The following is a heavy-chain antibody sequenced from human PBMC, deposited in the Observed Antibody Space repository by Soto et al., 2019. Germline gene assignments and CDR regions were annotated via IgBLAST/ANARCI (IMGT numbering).Heavy chain of an antibody. CDR2: INSDGSIT. D-gene: IGHD1-26*01. CDR3: ARDDSGSYYWLSYGMDV. CDR1: GFTFSSYW. V-gene: IGHV3-74*01. Sequence: EVPLVESGGGLVQPGGSLRLSCAASGFTFSSYWMHWVRQAPGKGLVWVSRINSDGSITSYADSVKGRFTISRDNDKTTLYLQMHSLRAEDTAVYYCARDDSGSYYWLSYGMDVWGQGTTVTVSS. J-gene: IGHJ6*02.